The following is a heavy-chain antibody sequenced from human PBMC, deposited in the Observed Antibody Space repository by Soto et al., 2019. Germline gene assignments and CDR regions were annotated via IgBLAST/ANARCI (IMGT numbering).Heavy chain of an antibody. J-gene: IGHJ6*02. CDR3: ARSQGSSTSLEIYYYYYYGMDV. V-gene: IGHV1-69*01. CDR1: GGTFSSYA. CDR2: IIPISGTA. Sequence: QVQLVQSGAEVKKHGSSVKVSCKASGGTFSSYAISWVRQAHGQGLEWMGGIIPISGTANYAQKFQGRVKITADEITSKAYMELRRLRSEDTAVYYCARSQGSSTSLEIYYYYYYGMDVWGQGTTVTVSS. D-gene: IGHD2-2*01.